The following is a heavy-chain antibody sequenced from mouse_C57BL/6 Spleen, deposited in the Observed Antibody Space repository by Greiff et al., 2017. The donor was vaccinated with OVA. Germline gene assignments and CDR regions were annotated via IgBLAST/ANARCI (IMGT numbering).Heavy chain of an antibody. Sequence: EVQLQESGAELVRPGASVKLSCTASGFNIKDDYMHWVKQRPEQGLEWIGWIDPENGDTEYASKFQGKATITADTSANTAYLQLSSLTSEDTAVYYCTTRRYSLYWCQGTTLTVSS. V-gene: IGHV14-4*01. J-gene: IGHJ2*01. CDR2: IDPENGDT. D-gene: IGHD1-1*01. CDR3: TTRRYSLY. CDR1: GFNIKDDY.